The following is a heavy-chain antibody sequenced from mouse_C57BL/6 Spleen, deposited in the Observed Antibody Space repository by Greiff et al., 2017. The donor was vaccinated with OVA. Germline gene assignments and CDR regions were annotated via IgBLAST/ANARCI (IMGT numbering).Heavy chain of an antibody. D-gene: IGHD2-1*01. V-gene: IGHV5-17*01. J-gene: IGHJ1*03. CDR1: GFTFSDYG. CDR2: ISSGSSTI. Sequence: EVQLVESGGGLVKPGGSLKLSCAASGFTFSDYGMHWVRQAPEKGLEWVAYISSGSSTIYYADTVKGRFTISRDNAKNTLFLQMTSLRSEDTAMYYCARRDYGNPHWYFDVWGTGTTVTVSS. CDR3: ARRDYGNPHWYFDV.